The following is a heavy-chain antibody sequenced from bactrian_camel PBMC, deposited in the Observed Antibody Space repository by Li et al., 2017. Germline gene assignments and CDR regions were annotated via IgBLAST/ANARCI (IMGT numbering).Heavy chain of an antibody. J-gene: IGHJ4*01. V-gene: IGHV3S42*01. CDR2: VNSGGVRT. Sequence: VQLVESGGGLVQPGGSLRLSCAASGFTFSIYTMSWVRQAPGKGLEWVSTVNSGGVRTSYADSVKGRFTISKDDAKNTLYLQMNSLKTEDMAMYYCAKDLSYYSDYTPDYWGQGTQVTVS. D-gene: IGHD4*01. CDR3: AKDLSYYSDYTPDY. CDR1: GFTFSIYT.